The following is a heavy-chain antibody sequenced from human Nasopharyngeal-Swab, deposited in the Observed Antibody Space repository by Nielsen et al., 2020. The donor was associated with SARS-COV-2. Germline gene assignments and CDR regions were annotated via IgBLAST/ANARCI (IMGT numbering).Heavy chain of an antibody. J-gene: IGHJ5*02. V-gene: IGHV3-11*04. CDR3: ARHFLAAGHLLGIAVAGTNWFDP. Sequence: GGSLRLSCATSGFTFSDYYMNWIRQAPGKGLEWVSYIHSSGQTIYYADSVKGRFTISRDNAKNSVYLQMNSLRVEDTAVYYCARHFLAAGHLLGIAVAGTNWFDPWGQGTLVTVSS. CDR1: GFTFSDYY. D-gene: IGHD6-19*01. CDR2: IHSSGQTI.